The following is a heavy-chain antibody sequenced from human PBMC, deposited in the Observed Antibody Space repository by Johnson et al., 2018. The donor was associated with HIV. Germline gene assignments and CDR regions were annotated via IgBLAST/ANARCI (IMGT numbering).Heavy chain of an antibody. D-gene: IGHD3-10*01. CDR2: ISFDGNLK. V-gene: IGHV3-30*03. CDR3: YCTDHCGAGGESKGTFDA. J-gene: IGHJ3*01. Sequence: QVQLVESGGGVVQPGRSLTLSCVGSGLSFSNFGIHWVRQAPGKGPEWVAVISFDGNLKKYADSVNGRFTISRDNSKNTLYLQITSLRQDDTAVYSCYCTDHCGAGGESKGTFDAWGQGTMVTVSS. CDR1: GLSFSNFG.